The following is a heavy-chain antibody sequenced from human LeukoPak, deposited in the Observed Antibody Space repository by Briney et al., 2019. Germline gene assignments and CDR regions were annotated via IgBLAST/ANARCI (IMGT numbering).Heavy chain of an antibody. CDR3: AKDKGDYGDSFFDY. V-gene: IGHV3-9*01. CDR1: GFTFDDYA. Sequence: PGGSLRLSCAASGFTFDDYAMHWVRQAPGKGLEWVSGISWNSGSIGYADSVKGRFTISRDNAKNSLYLQMNSLRAEDTALYYCAKDKGDYGDSFFDYWGQGTLVTVSS. D-gene: IGHD4-17*01. CDR2: ISWNSGSI. J-gene: IGHJ4*02.